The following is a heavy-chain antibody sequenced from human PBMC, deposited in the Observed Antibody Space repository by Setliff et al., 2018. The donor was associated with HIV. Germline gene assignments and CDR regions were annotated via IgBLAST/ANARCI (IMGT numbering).Heavy chain of an antibody. CDR2: IYHSGGT. V-gene: IGHV4-4*02. J-gene: IGHJ6*03. D-gene: IGHD2-2*01. CDR3: ARVVRQVPASYYYYYYMDV. CDR1: GGSISSSNW. Sequence: SLTCAVSGGSISSSNWWSWVRQPPGKGLEWIGEIYHSGGTNYDPSLKSRVTISVNKSKNQFSLKLRSVTAADTAVYYCARVVRQVPASYYYYYYMDVWGKGTTVTVSS.